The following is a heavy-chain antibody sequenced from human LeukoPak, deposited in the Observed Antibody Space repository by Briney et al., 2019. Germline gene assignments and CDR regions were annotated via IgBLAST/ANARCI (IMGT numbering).Heavy chain of an antibody. J-gene: IGHJ4*02. Sequence: GGSLRLSCAASGFTFSSNAIHWVRQAPGKGLEWVAEISYDEGNTYYADSVKGRFTISRDNSKNTLYLQMNSLRAEDTAVYYCAKEGTGIHFDYWGQGTLVTVSS. CDR3: AKEGTGIHFDY. CDR1: GFTFSSNA. V-gene: IGHV3-30-3*01. CDR2: ISYDEGNT. D-gene: IGHD1-1*01.